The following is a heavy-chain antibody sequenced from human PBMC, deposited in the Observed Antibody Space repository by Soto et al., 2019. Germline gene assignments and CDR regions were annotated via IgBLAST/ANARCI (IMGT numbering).Heavy chain of an antibody. Sequence: QVQLQQWGAGLLKPSETLSLTCAVYGGSFSGYYWKWIRQHPGKGLEWIGEINHSGSTNYNPSLKSRVTISVDTSKNQFSLKLSSVSAADTAVYYCARGWGRIFDYWVQGTLVTVSS. J-gene: IGHJ4*02. V-gene: IGHV4-34*01. CDR3: ARGWGRIFDY. CDR1: GGSFSGYY. D-gene: IGHD7-27*01. CDR2: INHSGST.